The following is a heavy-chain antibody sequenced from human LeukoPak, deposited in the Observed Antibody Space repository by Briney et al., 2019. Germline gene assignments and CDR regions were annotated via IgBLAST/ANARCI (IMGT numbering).Heavy chain of an antibody. D-gene: IGHD1-26*01. J-gene: IGHJ4*02. V-gene: IGHV5-51*01. Sequence: GESLKISCKGSGYSFTTYWIGWVRQMPGKGLEWMGIIYPGDSDTRYSPSFQGQVTISADKSISTAYLQWSSLKASDTAMYYCARGGIPGGNYYREHFDYWGRGTLVTVSS. CDR1: GYSFTTYW. CDR3: ARGGIPGGNYYREHFDY. CDR2: IYPGDSDT.